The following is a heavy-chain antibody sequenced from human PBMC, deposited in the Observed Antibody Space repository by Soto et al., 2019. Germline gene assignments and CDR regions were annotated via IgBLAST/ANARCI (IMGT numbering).Heavy chain of an antibody. CDR3: ARGRKELGFQH. Sequence: QVQLQQWGAGLLKPSETLSLTCAVYGGSFSGYYWSWMRQPPGKGLEWIGEINHSGNTNYNPSLKSRVTISVDTSKNQLSLKLSSVTAADTAVYYCARGRKELGFQHWGQGTLVTVSS. CDR1: GGSFSGYY. V-gene: IGHV4-34*01. J-gene: IGHJ1*01. D-gene: IGHD1-26*01. CDR2: INHSGNT.